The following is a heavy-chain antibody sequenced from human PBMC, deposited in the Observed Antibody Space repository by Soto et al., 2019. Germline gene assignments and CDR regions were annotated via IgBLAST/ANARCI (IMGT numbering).Heavy chain of an antibody. D-gene: IGHD6-6*01. Sequence: QGTLKESGPTLVKPTQTLTLTCSLSGFSLSTSGVGVGWIRQSPGKALEWLALIYWSGDEHYRPSLKSRLSITKDTSKNHVVLIMTDMDPVDTATYYCARGLATLPVFAFDIWGQGTMVTVSS. CDR3: ARGLATLPVFAFDI. V-gene: IGHV2-5*01. CDR2: IYWSGDE. CDR1: GFSLSTSGVG. J-gene: IGHJ3*02.